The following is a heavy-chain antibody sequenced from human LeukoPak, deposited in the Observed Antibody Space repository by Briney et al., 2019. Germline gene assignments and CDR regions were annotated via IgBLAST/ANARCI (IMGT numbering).Heavy chain of an antibody. D-gene: IGHD3-22*01. Sequence: SETLSLICTVSGGSISSGGYYWSWIRQHPGKGLEWIGYIYYSGSTYYNPSLKSRVTISVDTSKNQFSLKLSSVTAADTAVYYCASSPYYYDSSGYRAFDIWGQGTMVTVSS. CDR3: ASSPYYYDSSGYRAFDI. CDR1: GGSISSGGYY. CDR2: IYYSGST. V-gene: IGHV4-31*03. J-gene: IGHJ3*02.